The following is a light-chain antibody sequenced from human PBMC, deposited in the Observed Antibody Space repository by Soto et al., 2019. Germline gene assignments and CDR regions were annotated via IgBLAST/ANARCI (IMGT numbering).Light chain of an antibody. CDR1: QSFSSN. V-gene: IGKV3-15*01. J-gene: IGKJ5*01. CDR3: QQYHNWPPIT. Sequence: EIVMTQSPATLSVSPGERVTLSCRASQSFSSNLGFCQQKPGQSPRLLMYGASTRATGIPARFSGSGSGTEFTLTVSSLQSEDFGVYYCQQYHNWPPITFGQGTRLEIK. CDR2: GAS.